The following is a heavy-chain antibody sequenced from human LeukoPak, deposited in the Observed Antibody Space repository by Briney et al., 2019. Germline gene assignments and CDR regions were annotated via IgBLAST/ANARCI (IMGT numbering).Heavy chain of an antibody. D-gene: IGHD4-17*01. Sequence: GGSLRLSCAASGFTFSSYGRHGFGQAPGRGLEGVAVIWYDGSNNYYAASVKGRFTISRDNSKNTLYLQMNSLRAEDTAVYYCARAGRADGDYHYFDSWGQGTLVTVSS. CDR1: GFTFSSYG. J-gene: IGHJ4*02. V-gene: IGHV3-33*01. CDR2: IWYDGSNN. CDR3: ARAGRADGDYHYFDS.